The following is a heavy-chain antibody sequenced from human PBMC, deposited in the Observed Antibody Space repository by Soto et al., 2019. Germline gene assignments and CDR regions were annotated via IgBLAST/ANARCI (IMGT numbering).Heavy chain of an antibody. CDR1: GYTFTSYH. Sequence: ASVKVSCKASGYTFTSYHLHWVRQAPGQGLEWMGIISPSSDNTAYAQKFQGRVAMTRNTSTSTAYMELSSLRSEDTAVYYCARVYQLRYYYYYYMDVWGKGTTVTVSS. CDR3: ARVYQLRYYYYYYMDV. J-gene: IGHJ6*03. V-gene: IGHV1-46*01. CDR2: ISPSSDNT. D-gene: IGHD2-2*01.